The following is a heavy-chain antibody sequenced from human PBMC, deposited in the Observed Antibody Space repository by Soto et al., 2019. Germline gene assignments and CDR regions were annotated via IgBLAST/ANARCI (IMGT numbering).Heavy chain of an antibody. Sequence: QVQLVQSGAEMKKPGSSVKVSCKASGGTFSSYAISWVRQAPGQGLEWMGGIIPIFGTANYAQKFQGRVTITADESTSTAYMELSSLRSEDTAVYYCARSTDPHKYSSVYNRFDPWGQGTLVTVSS. J-gene: IGHJ5*02. V-gene: IGHV1-69*12. CDR2: IIPIFGTA. CDR1: GGTFSSYA. D-gene: IGHD6-25*01. CDR3: ARSTDPHKYSSVYNRFDP.